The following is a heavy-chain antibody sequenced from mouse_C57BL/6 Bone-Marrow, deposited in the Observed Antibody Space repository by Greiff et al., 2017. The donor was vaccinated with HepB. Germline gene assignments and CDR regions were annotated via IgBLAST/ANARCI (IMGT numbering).Heavy chain of an antibody. J-gene: IGHJ4*01. Sequence: EVQGVESGGGLVQPGGSLSLSCAASGFTFTDYYMSWVRQPPGKALEWLGFIRNKANGYTTEYSASVKGRVTISRDNSQSILYLQMNALRAEDSATYYCARYNYRNYGLYYAMDYWGQGTSVTVSS. CDR2: IRNKANGYTT. V-gene: IGHV7-3*01. D-gene: IGHD2-5*01. CDR3: ARYNYRNYGLYYAMDY. CDR1: GFTFTDYY.